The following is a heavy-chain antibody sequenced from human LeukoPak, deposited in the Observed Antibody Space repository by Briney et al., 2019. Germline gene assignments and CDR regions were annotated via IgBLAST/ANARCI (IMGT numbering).Heavy chain of an antibody. CDR2: ISDDGSIT. J-gene: IGHJ3*02. V-gene: IGHV3-74*03. CDR1: GFTFSRDW. D-gene: IGHD5-24*01. Sequence: GSLRLFCAASGFTFSRDWMHWVRQAPGKGLVWVSRISDDGSITTYADSVQGRFTISRDNAKSTVFLQMNSLRAEDTAVYYCARQDGYNWGAFDIWGQGTMVTVSS. CDR3: ARQDGYNWGAFDI.